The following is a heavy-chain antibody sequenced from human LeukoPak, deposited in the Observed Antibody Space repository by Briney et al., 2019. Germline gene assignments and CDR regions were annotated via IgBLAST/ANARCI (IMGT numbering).Heavy chain of an antibody. D-gene: IGHD4-17*01. V-gene: IGHV1-69*05. CDR2: IIPIFGTA. CDR1: GYTFTNYD. J-gene: IGHJ4*02. Sequence: SVKVSCKTSGYTFTNYDINWVRQAPGQGLEWVGGIIPIFGTANYAQKFQGRVTITTDESTSTAYMELSSLRSEDTAVYYCARSDDYGDYLFDYWGQGTLVTVSS. CDR3: ARSDDYGDYLFDY.